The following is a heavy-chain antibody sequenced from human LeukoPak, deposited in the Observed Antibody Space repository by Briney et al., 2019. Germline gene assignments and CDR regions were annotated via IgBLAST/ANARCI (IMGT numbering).Heavy chain of an antibody. D-gene: IGHD5-24*01. J-gene: IGHJ4*02. Sequence: ASVKVSCKASGYTFTSYDINWVRQATGQGLEWMGWMNPNSGNTGYAQKFQGRVTMTRDTSTSTVHMELSGLRSEDTAVYYCARDAAGWLLDYWGQGTLVTVSS. CDR1: GYTFTSYD. CDR2: MNPNSGNT. V-gene: IGHV1-8*01. CDR3: ARDAAGWLLDY.